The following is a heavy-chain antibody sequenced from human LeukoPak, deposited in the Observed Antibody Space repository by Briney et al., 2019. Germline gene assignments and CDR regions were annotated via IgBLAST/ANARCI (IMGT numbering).Heavy chain of an antibody. Sequence: GRSLRLSVAPSGSPSITYAMNAVPQPPAKGLEWVAVISYDGSNEYYADSVKGRFTISRDNSKNTLYLQMSSLRAEDTAVYYCASDSIDAFDIWGQGTMVTVSS. J-gene: IGHJ3*02. CDR2: ISYDGSNE. CDR1: GSPSITYA. V-gene: IGHV3-30*03. D-gene: IGHD3-9*01. CDR3: ASDSIDAFDI.